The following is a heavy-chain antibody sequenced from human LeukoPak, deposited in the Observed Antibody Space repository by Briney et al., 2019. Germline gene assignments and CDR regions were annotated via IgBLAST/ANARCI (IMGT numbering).Heavy chain of an antibody. V-gene: IGHV3-7*01. Sequence: GGSLRLSCAASGFTFSSYWMTWVRQAPGKGLEWVANIIPDGSEKYYVDSVKGRFTISRDNAKNTLYLQMNSLRAEDTAVYYCARGSVTTPDYMDVWGKGTTVTISS. J-gene: IGHJ6*03. CDR1: GFTFSSYW. CDR3: ARGSVTTPDYMDV. D-gene: IGHD4-11*01. CDR2: IIPDGSEK.